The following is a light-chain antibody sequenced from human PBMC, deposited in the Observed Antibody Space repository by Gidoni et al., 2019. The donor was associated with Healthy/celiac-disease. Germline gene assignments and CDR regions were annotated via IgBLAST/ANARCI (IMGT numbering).Light chain of an antibody. CDR1: QGISND. CDR2: AAS. J-gene: IGKJ3*01. CDR3: KKYNSAPRIT. V-gene: IGKV1-27*01. Sequence: DIQMTQSPSSLSASVGDRVTITCRSSQGISNDLAWYQQKPGKVPKLLIYAASTLQSGVPSRFSGSGSGTDFTLTISSLQPEDVATYYCKKYNSAPRITCXPXTKVDIK.